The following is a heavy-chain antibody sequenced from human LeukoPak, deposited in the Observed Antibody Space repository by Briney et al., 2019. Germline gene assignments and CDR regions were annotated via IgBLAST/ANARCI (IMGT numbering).Heavy chain of an antibody. J-gene: IGHJ4*02. D-gene: IGHD3-16*01. CDR2: ISVSGGLT. Sequence: GGSLRLSCAASGFSFSSYAMGWVRQAPGKGLEWVSSISVSGGLTYYADSLEGRLTISRDNSNDTLCLQMNSLRAEDTAVYYCAKRVGGVNNFDYWGQGTLVTVSS. V-gene: IGHV3-23*01. CDR3: AKRVGGVNNFDY. CDR1: GFSFSSYA.